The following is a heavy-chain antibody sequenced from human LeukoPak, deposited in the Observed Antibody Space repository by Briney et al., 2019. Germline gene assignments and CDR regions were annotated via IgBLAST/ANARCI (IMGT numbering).Heavy chain of an antibody. CDR3: ARADGIAVAGIYYYYGMDV. D-gene: IGHD6-19*01. V-gene: IGHV1-69*06. CDR1: GGTFSSYA. CDR2: ILPIVGTA. J-gene: IGHJ6*04. Sequence: SVKVSCKASGGTFSSYAISWVRQSPGQGLEWMGGILPIVGTANYAQKFQGRVTITADKSTSTAYMELSSLRSEDTAVYYCARADGIAVAGIYYYYGMDVWGKGTTVTVYS.